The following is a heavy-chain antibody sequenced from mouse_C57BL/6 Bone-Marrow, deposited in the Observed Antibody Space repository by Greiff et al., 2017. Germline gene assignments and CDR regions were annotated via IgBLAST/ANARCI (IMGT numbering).Heavy chain of an antibody. Sequence: VMLVESGAELARPGASVKLSCKASGYTFTSYGISWVKQRTGQGLEWIGEIYPRSGNTYYNEKFKGKATLTADKSSSTAYMELRSLTSEDSAVYFCARGYITTVVPFAYWGQGTLVTVSA. CDR2: IYPRSGNT. CDR1: GYTFTSYG. J-gene: IGHJ3*01. CDR3: ARGYITTVVPFAY. V-gene: IGHV1-81*01. D-gene: IGHD1-1*01.